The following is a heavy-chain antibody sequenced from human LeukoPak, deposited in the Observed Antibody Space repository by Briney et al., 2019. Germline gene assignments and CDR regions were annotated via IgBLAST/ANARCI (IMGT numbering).Heavy chain of an antibody. CDR1: GGSISSYY. V-gene: IGHV4-59*01. Sequence: SETLSLTCTVSGGSISSYYWSWIRQPPGKGLEWIGYIYYSGSTNYNPSLKSRVTISVDTPKNQFSLKLSSVTAADTAVYYCAKGRPGYSTPYDYWGQGTLVTVSS. J-gene: IGHJ4*02. CDR3: AKGRPGYSTPYDY. CDR2: IYYSGST. D-gene: IGHD4-11*01.